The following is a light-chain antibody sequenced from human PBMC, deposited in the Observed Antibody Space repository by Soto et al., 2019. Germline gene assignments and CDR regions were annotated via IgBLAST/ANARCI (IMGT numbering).Light chain of an antibody. J-gene: IGKJ1*01. CDR3: QQYGSSRT. CDR1: QSVSSSY. V-gene: IGKV3-20*01. Sequence: EIVLTQSPGTLSLSPGERATLSCRASQSVSSSYLAWFQQKPGQAPRLLIYGASSRATGIPDRFSGSGSGTTFTITISRLEPEDVAVYYCQQYGSSRTFGQGTKVEIK. CDR2: GAS.